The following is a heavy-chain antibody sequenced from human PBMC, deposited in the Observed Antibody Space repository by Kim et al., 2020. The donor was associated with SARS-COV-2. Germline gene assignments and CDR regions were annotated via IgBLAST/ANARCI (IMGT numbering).Heavy chain of an antibody. J-gene: IGHJ4*02. CDR2: ISASGLGT. CDR3: EASDF. CDR1: GFTFSNYA. V-gene: IGHV3-23*01. Sequence: GGSLRLSCAASGFTFSNYAMSWTHQAPGKGLEWVSTISASGLGTHYADSVRGRFTISRDNSKSTLFLQMSSLRVEDTAVYYCEASDFWGQGALVTVSS.